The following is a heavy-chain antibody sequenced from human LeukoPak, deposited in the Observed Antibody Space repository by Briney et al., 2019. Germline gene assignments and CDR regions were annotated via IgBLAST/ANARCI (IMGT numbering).Heavy chain of an antibody. V-gene: IGHV3-74*01. CDR3: ARVAGSYAAPDY. J-gene: IGHJ4*02. D-gene: IGHD3-16*01. Sequence: GGSLRLSCAASGFTFSSYWIHWVRQAPGKGLVWVSRINSDRSSTTYADSVKGRFTISRDNAKNTLYLRMNSLRAEDTAVYYCARVAGSYAAPDYWGQGTLVTVSS. CDR1: GFTFSSYW. CDR2: INSDRSST.